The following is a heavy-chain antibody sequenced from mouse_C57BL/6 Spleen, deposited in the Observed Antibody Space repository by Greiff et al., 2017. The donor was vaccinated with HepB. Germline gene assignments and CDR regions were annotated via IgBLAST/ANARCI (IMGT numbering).Heavy chain of an antibody. Sequence: EVKLVESGGDLVKPGGSLKLSCAASGFTFSSYGMSWVRQTPDKRLEWVATISSGGSYTYYPDSVKGRFTISRDNAKNTLYLQMSSLKSEDTAMYYCARHGYYGSSPGYFDYWGQGTTLTVSS. J-gene: IGHJ2*01. CDR3: ARHGYYGSSPGYFDY. CDR1: GFTFSSYG. CDR2: ISSGGSYT. D-gene: IGHD1-1*01. V-gene: IGHV5-6*01.